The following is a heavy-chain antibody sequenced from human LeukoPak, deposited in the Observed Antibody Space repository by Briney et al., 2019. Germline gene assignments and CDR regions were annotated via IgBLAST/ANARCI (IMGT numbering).Heavy chain of an antibody. CDR3: AREHTSGTYYIDY. CDR1: GFTFSDYY. V-gene: IGHV3-11*01. J-gene: IGHJ4*02. CDR2: ISNSGSTI. D-gene: IGHD1-26*01. Sequence: GGSLTLSCAASGFTFSDYYMTWIRQAPGKGLEWVSYISNSGSTIYYADSVKGRFTISRDNGKNSLYLQMNSLRAEDTAVYYCAREHTSGTYYIDYWGQGTLVTVSS.